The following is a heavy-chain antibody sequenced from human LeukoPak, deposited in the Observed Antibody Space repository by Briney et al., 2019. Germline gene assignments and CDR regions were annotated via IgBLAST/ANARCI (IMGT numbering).Heavy chain of an antibody. V-gene: IGHV3-23*01. CDR2: IRASDDTT. J-gene: IGHJ4*02. D-gene: IGHD3-22*01. CDR1: GFTFSTSA. CDR3: RFYTSGSDY. Sequence: GGSLRLSCDVFGFTFSTSAMSWVRQAPGKGLEWVSGIRASDDTTYYVNSVRGRFTVSRDNSKNTLYLQMNSLRVEDTAVYYCRFYTSGSDYWGQGTLVTVSS.